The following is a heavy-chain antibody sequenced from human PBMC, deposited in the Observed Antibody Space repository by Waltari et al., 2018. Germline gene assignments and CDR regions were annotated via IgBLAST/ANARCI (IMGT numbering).Heavy chain of an antibody. CDR1: GFTFSSYS. D-gene: IGHD7-27*01. CDR2: ISSTGSYT. Sequence: EVQLVESGGGLVKPGGSLRLSCAASGFTFSSYSMNWVRQAPGKGLDWVSSISSTGSYTPYADSVKGRFSISRDNAKNSLYLQMNSLRAEDTAVYYCARGGWGFYLDDWGQGTLVT. J-gene: IGHJ4*02. V-gene: IGHV3-21*01. CDR3: ARGGWGFYLDD.